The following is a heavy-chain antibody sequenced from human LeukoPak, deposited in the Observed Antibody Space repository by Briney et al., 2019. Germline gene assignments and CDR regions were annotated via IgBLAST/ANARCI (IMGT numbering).Heavy chain of an antibody. CDR1: GFTVSSNY. D-gene: IGHD3-22*01. J-gene: IGHJ5*02. V-gene: IGHV3-66*01. CDR2: IYSGGST. CDR3: ARVSAVKTYYYDSSGYYDP. Sequence: GGSLRLPCAASGFTVSSNYMSWVRQAPGKGLEWVSVIYSGGSTYYADSVKGRFTISRDNSKNTLYLQVNSLRAEDTAVYYCARVSAVKTYYYDSSGYYDPWGQGTLVTVSS.